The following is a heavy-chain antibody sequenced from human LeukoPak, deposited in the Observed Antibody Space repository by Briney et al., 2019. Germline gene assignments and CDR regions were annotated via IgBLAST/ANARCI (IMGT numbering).Heavy chain of an antibody. Sequence: SETLSLTCTVSGGSISSSSYYWGWIRQPPGKGLEWIGSIYYSGSTYYNPSLKSRVTISVDTSKNQFSLKLSSVTAADTAEYNCASENRYYFDYGGQGNRATVTS. D-gene: IGHD1-14*01. V-gene: IGHV4-39*07. CDR2: IYYSGST. CDR3: ASENRYYFDY. CDR1: GGSISSSSYY. J-gene: IGHJ4*02.